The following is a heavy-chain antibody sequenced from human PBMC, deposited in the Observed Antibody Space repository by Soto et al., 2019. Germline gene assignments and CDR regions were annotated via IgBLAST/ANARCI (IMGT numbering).Heavy chain of an antibody. Sequence: PSETLSLTCTVSGGSVNSGCYYWSWIRQSPGMGLEWIGYSYYTGTTYYSPSLESRVAISVDTSQNQVSLKLGAVTAADTAVYFCARAAISRGVDRSCPAWFDPWGQGTLVTVSS. D-gene: IGHD2-8*02. V-gene: IGHV4-31*03. J-gene: IGHJ5*02. CDR3: ARAAISRGVDRSCPAWFDP. CDR2: SYYTGTT. CDR1: GGSVNSGCYY.